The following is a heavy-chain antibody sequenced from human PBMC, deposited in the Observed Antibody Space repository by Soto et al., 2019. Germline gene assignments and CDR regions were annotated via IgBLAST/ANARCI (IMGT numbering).Heavy chain of an antibody. V-gene: IGHV4-28*03. CDR2: IYYSGST. J-gene: IGHJ4*02. D-gene: IGHD5-12*01. Sequence: SETLSLTCAVSGYSISSSNCWGWIRQPPGKGLEWIGYIYYSGSTNYNPSLKSRVTISVDTSKNQFSLKLSSVTAADTAVYYCARDSGRDGYNYPHYWGQGTLVTVSS. CDR3: ARDSGRDGYNYPHY. CDR1: GYSISSSNC.